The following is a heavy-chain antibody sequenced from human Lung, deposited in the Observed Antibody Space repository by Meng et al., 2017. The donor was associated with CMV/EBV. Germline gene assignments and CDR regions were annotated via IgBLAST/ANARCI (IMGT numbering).Heavy chain of an antibody. CDR1: GGSISSSNW. V-gene: IGHV4-4*02. CDR3: ARVVTALWGYYFDY. D-gene: IGHD2-21*02. J-gene: IGHJ4*02. Sequence: QVQRQGSGPGWVRPSGTLSPTCAVSGGSISSSNWWSWVRQPPGKGLEWIGEIYHSGSTNYNPSLKSRVTISVDKSKNQFSLKLSSVTAADTAVYYCARVVTALWGYYFDYWGQGTLVTVSS. CDR2: IYHSGST.